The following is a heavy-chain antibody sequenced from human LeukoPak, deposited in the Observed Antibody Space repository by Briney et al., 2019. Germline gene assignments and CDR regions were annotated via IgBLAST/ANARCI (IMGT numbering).Heavy chain of an antibody. CDR2: IYHSGST. J-gene: IGHJ3*02. CDR1: GGSISSGGYY. D-gene: IGHD2-2*01. V-gene: IGHV4-30-2*01. CDR3: AREKAIVVVPAAKFPFDI. Sequence: PSQTLSLTCTVSGGSISSGGYYWSWIRQPPGKGLEWIGYIYHSGSTYYNPSLKSRVTISVDRSKNQFSLKLSSVTAADTAVYYCAREKAIVVVPAAKFPFDIWGQGTMVTVSS.